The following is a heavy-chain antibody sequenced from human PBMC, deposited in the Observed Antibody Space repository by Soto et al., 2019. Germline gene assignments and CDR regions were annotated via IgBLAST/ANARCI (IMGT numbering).Heavy chain of an antibody. CDR1: GGTFSSYA. CDR3: ARDSYDILTGSDRPFDY. D-gene: IGHD3-9*01. CDR2: IIPIFGTA. J-gene: IGHJ4*02. Sequence: QVQLVQSGAEVKKPGSSVKVSCKASGGTFSSYAISWVRQAPGQGLEWMGGIIPIFGTANYAQKFQGRVTITADESXSXXYMELSSLRSEDTAVYYCARDSYDILTGSDRPFDYWGQGTLVTVSS. V-gene: IGHV1-69*12.